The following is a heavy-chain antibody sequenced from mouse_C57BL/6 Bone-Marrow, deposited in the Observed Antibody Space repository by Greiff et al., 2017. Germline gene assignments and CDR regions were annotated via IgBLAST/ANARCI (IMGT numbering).Heavy chain of an antibody. J-gene: IGHJ4*01. CDR2: ISDGGSYT. D-gene: IGHD2-1*01. Sequence: EVQGVESGGGLVKPGGSLKLSCAASGFTFSSYAMSWVRQTPETRLEWVATISDGGSYTYYPDNVKGRFTISRDNAKNNLYLQMSHLKSEDTAMYYCARDRGALTRNSYAMDYWGQGTSVTVSS. CDR1: GFTFSSYA. CDR3: ARDRGALTRNSYAMDY. V-gene: IGHV5-4*01.